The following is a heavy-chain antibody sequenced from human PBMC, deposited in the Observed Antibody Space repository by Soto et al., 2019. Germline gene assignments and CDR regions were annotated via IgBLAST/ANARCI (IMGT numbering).Heavy chain of an antibody. J-gene: IGHJ4*02. Sequence: PGGSLRLSCAASGFTFTNYAMSWVRQAPGKGLEWVSKIGGGGRTTYYADSVKGRFTISRDNSKNTLYLQMNSLRAEDTAVYYCAKPSGLATAGSAFDYWGQGTLVTVSS. CDR2: IGGGGRTT. CDR1: GFTFTNYA. V-gene: IGHV3-23*01. D-gene: IGHD6-13*01. CDR3: AKPSGLATAGSAFDY.